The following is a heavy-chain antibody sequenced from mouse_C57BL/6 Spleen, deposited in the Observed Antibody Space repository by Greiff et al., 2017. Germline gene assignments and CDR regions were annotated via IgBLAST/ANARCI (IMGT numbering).Heavy chain of an antibody. CDR1: GFNINDYY. CDR3: APSPRESAGDVDSVAY. V-gene: IGHV14-2*01. J-gene: IGHJ3*01. CDR2: IDPEDGET. D-gene: IGHD3-2*02. Sequence: EVQGVESGAELVKPGASVKLSCTASGFNINDYYMHWVKQRPEQGLEWIGRIDPEDGETKYAQKFKGKATITADKSSNTAYLQLSSLTSEDTAVYYGAPSPRESAGDVDSVAYWGQGTLVTVSA.